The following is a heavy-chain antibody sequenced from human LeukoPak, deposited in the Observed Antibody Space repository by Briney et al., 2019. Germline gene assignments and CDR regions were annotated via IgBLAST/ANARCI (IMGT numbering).Heavy chain of an antibody. D-gene: IGHD3-22*01. Sequence: ASVKVSCKASGYTFTSYGISWVRQAPGQGLEWMGWISAYSGNTNYAQKLQGRVTMTTDTSTSTAYMELRSLRSDDTAVYYCARDGGNYYDSSGHPLGYWGQGTLVTVSS. V-gene: IGHV1-18*01. J-gene: IGHJ4*02. CDR1: GYTFTSYG. CDR3: ARDGGNYYDSSGHPLGY. CDR2: ISAYSGNT.